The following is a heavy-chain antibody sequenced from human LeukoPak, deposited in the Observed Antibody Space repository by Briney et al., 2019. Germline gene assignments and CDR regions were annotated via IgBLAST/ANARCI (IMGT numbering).Heavy chain of an antibody. Sequence: PSETLSLTCAVYGGSFSGYYCNWIRQPPGKGLEWIGEINHSGSTNYNPSLKSRVTISVDTSKNQFSLKLSSVTAADTAVYYCATTTIRLGYWGQGTLVTVSS. CDR1: GGSFSGYY. V-gene: IGHV4-34*01. D-gene: IGHD1-26*01. CDR2: INHSGST. CDR3: ATTTIRLGY. J-gene: IGHJ4*02.